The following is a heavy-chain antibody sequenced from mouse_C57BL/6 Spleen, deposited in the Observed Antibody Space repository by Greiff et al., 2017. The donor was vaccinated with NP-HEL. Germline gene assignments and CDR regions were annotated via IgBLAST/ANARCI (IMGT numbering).Heavy chain of an antibody. CDR3: ARLGYGNWFAY. Sequence: QVQLQQSGPELVKPGASVKISCKASGYAFSSSWMNWVKQRPGKGLEWIGRIYPGDGDTNYNGKFKGKATLTADKSSSTAYMQLSSLTSEDSAVYVCARLGYGNWFAYWGQGTLVTVSA. CDR1: GYAFSSSW. CDR2: IYPGDGDT. J-gene: IGHJ3*01. D-gene: IGHD2-1*01. V-gene: IGHV1-82*01.